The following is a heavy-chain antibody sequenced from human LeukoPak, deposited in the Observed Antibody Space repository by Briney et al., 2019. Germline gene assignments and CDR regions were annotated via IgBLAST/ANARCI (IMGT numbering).Heavy chain of an antibody. J-gene: IGHJ6*03. CDR3: ARVELLWFGELSQYYMDV. D-gene: IGHD3-10*01. CDR1: LHTYPIYD. CDR2: ISSHNGNT. V-gene: IGHV1-18*01. Sequence: GASEELFCKASLHTYPIYDLMWVRQASRQGLECMRCISSHNGNTNYAQKLQGRVTMTTDTSTSTAYMELRSLRSDDTAVYYCARVELLWFGELSQYYMDVWGKGTTVTVSS.